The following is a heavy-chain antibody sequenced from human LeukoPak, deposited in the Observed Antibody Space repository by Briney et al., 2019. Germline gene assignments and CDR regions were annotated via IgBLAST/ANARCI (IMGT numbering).Heavy chain of an antibody. CDR1: GITLSNYG. J-gene: IGHJ4*02. CDR3: AKRGVVIRVILVGFHREAYYFDS. Sequence: GGSLRLSCAVSGITLSNYGMSWVRQAPGNGLEWVAGISGSGGSTNYADSVKGRFTISSDNPTNTLFLQMNSLRAEDTAVYFCAKRGVVIRVILVGFHREAYYFDSWGQGALVTVSS. D-gene: IGHD2-21*01. CDR2: ISGSGGST. V-gene: IGHV3-23*01.